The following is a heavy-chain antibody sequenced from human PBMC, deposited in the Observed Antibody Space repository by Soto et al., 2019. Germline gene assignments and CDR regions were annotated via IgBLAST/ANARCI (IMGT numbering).Heavy chain of an antibody. V-gene: IGHV3-11*01. D-gene: IGHD3-3*01. J-gene: IGHJ6*02. CDR2: SSNRDRST. Sequence: VQLVESGGGLVKPGGSLRLSCAASGFIFSDYYMTWIRQAPGKGLEWSSCSSNRDRSTYYADSVKDRFVVAKDNAKNLVYLQMNSLRAEDTAVYFCARAWKIEKFGVISMSKGLDVWGQGTTVTVSS. CDR1: GFIFSDYY. CDR3: ARAWKIEKFGVISMSKGLDV.